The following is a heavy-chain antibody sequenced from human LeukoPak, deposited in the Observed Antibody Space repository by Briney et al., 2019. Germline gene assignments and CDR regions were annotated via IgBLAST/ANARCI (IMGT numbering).Heavy chain of an antibody. Sequence: PSETLSLTCAVYGGSFSGYYWSWIRQHPGKGLEWIGYIYYSGSTYYNPSLKSRVTISVDTSKNQFSLKLSSVTAADTAVYYCASGGGDTAMAPSDYWGQGTLVTVSS. CDR2: IYYSGST. V-gene: IGHV4-31*11. J-gene: IGHJ4*02. CDR3: ASGGGDTAMAPSDY. CDR1: GGSFSGYY. D-gene: IGHD5-18*01.